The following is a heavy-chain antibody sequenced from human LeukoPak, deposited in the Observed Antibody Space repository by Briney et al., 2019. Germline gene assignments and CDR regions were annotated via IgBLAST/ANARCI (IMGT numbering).Heavy chain of an antibody. J-gene: IGHJ6*03. D-gene: IGHD6-13*01. CDR3: ARGGVGAAAGTNYYYYYMDV. V-gene: IGHV1-3*03. CDR2: INAGNGNT. CDR1: GYTFTSYA. Sequence: ASVKVPCKASGYTFTSYAMHWVRQAPGQRLEWMGWINAGNGNTKYSQEFQGRVTITRDTSASTAYMELSSLRSEDMAVYYCARGGVGAAAGTNYYYYYMDVWGKGTTVTVSS.